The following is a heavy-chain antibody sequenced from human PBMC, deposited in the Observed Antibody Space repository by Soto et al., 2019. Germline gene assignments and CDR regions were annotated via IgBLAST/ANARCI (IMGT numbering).Heavy chain of an antibody. CDR2: ISAYNGNT. D-gene: IGHD6-19*01. V-gene: IGHV1-18*01. CDR3: ARVGEQWLLLWYFDY. J-gene: IGHJ4*02. Sequence: GASVKVSCKASGYTFTRYGISWVRQAPGQGLEWMGWISAYNGNTNYAQKLQGRVTMTTDTPTSTAYMELRSLRSDDTAVYYCARVGEQWLLLWYFDYWGQGTLVTVSS. CDR1: GYTFTRYG.